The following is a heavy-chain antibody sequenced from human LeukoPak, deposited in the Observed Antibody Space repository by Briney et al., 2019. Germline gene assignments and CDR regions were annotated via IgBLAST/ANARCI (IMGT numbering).Heavy chain of an antibody. CDR1: GGSISSGGYY. CDR3: ARVIAAAGRALQH. D-gene: IGHD6-13*01. V-gene: IGHV4-39*07. Sequence: SETLSLTCTVSGGSISSGGYYWSWIRQPPGKGLEWIGEINHSGSTNYNPSLKSRVTISVDTSKNQFSLKLSSVTAADTAVYYCARVIAAAGRALQHWGQGTLVTVSS. J-gene: IGHJ1*01. CDR2: INHSGST.